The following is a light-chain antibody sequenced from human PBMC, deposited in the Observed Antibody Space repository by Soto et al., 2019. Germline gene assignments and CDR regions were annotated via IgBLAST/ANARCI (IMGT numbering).Light chain of an antibody. Sequence: DIQLTQSPSLLSASVGDRVTITCRASHDISTYLAWYQQKPGKAPKLMICEASTLQSGVPSRFSGSGSGTEFTLTISGLLPEDFATYHCQQLNTLPFTFGQGTRLEIK. CDR1: HDISTY. J-gene: IGKJ5*01. V-gene: IGKV1-9*01. CDR3: QQLNTLPFT. CDR2: EAS.